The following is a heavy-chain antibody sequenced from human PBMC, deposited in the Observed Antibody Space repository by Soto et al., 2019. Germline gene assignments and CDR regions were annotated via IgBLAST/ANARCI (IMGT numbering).Heavy chain of an antibody. Sequence: QVQVVESGGGVAKPGRSLSLSGATSGFAFSNLGIHWARKVPGRGLEWVAVIWHNGKNKNYADYAKGRFTISRDNSKNILYSEMNSLRVEDTAIYYCARDPGQDEAMDYWGQGTLVTVSS. J-gene: IGHJ4*02. CDR2: IWHNGKNK. CDR3: ARDPGQDEAMDY. CDR1: GFAFSNLG. V-gene: IGHV3-33*04.